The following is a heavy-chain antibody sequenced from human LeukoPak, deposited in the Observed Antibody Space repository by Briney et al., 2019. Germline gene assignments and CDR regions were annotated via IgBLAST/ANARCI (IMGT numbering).Heavy chain of an antibody. V-gene: IGHV3-30-3*01. J-gene: IGHJ4*02. CDR1: GFTFSSYW. CDR3: ARVTFGDGYFDY. Sequence: GGSLRLSCAASGFTFSSYWMSWVRQAPGKGLEWVAVISYDGSNKFYADSVRGRFTISRDNSKNTLYLQMNSLRAEDTAVYYCARVTFGDGYFDYWGQGTLVTVSS. CDR2: ISYDGSNK. D-gene: IGHD3-16*01.